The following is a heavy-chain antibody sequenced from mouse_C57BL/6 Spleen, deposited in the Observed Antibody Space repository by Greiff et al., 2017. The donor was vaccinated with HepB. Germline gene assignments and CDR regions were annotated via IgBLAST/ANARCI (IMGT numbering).Heavy chain of an antibody. J-gene: IGHJ2*01. CDR1: GYAFSSSW. V-gene: IGHV1-82*01. Sequence: QVQLQQSGPELVKPGASVKISCKASGYAFSSSWMNWVKQRPGKGLEWIGRIYPGDGDTNYNGNFKGKATLTADKSSSTAYLQLSSLTSEDSAVYFCARSPHYYGSLDYWGQGTTLTVSS. D-gene: IGHD1-2*01. CDR3: ARSPHYYGSLDY. CDR2: IYPGDGDT.